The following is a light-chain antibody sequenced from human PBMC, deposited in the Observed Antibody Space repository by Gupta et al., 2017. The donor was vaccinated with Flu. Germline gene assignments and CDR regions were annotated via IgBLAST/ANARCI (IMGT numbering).Light chain of an antibody. J-gene: IGLJ2*01. V-gene: IGLV2-8*01. CDR3: TSYAGSNNLV. CDR2: EVN. Sequence: QSALTQPPSASGSPGQSVTISCTGTSSDVGFYKYVSWYQQHPGKAPKLMIYEVNKRPSGVPDRFSGSKSGNTASLTVSGLQAEGEADYYCTSYAGSNNLVFGGGTKLTVL. CDR1: SSDVGFYKY.